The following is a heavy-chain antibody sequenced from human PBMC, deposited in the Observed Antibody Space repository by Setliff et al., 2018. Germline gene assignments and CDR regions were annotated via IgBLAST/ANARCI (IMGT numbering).Heavy chain of an antibody. D-gene: IGHD3-22*01. CDR2: ISNSVGA. Sequence: SETLSLTCTVSGASISSYYWSWIRQPPGKGLEWIGYISNSVGASYHPSLRNRVTISVDTSKNQFSLKLSFVSAADTSVYYCARARSGDYSDSTGYLDYWGQGTLVTVSS. CDR3: ARARSGDYSDSTGYLDY. CDR1: GASISSYY. J-gene: IGHJ4*02. V-gene: IGHV4-4*08.